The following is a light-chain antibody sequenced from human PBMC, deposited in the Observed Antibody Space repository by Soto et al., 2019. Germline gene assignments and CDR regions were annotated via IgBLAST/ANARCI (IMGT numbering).Light chain of an antibody. V-gene: IGKV1-5*01. CDR1: QTVSFS. Sequence: DIQMTQSPSTLSASVGETVTITCRASQTVSFSLAWYQQKPGQAPKLLIYDASTLHSGVPSRFSGSESGTEFILTISGLQPEDFATYYCQQYHGYSLTFGEGTKVDIK. CDR2: DAS. J-gene: IGKJ1*01. CDR3: QQYHGYSLT.